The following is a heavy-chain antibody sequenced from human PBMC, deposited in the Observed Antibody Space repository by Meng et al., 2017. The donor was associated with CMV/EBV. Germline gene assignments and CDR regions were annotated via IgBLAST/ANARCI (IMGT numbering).Heavy chain of an antibody. J-gene: IGHJ4*02. V-gene: IGHV3-7*01. CDR1: GFSFSRYW. CDR3: ARDLYCSSISCYTGDYFDY. CDR2: IKPDGSEK. D-gene: IGHD2-2*01. Sequence: ASLKISCAASGFSFSRYWMCWVRQAPGKGLEWESNIKPDGSEKYSVDSVKGRFTVCRDNAKNSLDLQMNSLRAEDTAVYYCARDLYCSSISCYTGDYFDYWGRGTLVTVSS.